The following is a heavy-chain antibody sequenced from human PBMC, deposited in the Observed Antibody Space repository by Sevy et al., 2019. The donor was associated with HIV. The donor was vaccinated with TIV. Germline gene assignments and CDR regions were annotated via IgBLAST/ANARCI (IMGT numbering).Heavy chain of an antibody. J-gene: IGHJ3*02. CDR3: ATKSHDAFDI. CDR2: INSDGSST. CDR1: GFTFSSYW. V-gene: IGHV3-74*01. Sequence: GGSLRLSCAASGFTFSSYWMHWVRQAPGKGLVWVSRINSDGSSTSYADSVKGRFTISRDNAKNTRYLQMNSLRAEDTAVYYGATKSHDAFDIWGQGTMVTVSS.